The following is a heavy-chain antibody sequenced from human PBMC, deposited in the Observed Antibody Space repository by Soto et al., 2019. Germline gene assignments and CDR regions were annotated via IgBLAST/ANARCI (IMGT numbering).Heavy chain of an antibody. CDR2: IIPIFGTA. V-gene: IGHV1-69*13. CDR1: GGTFSSYA. J-gene: IGHJ6*02. CDR3: ARDGVEGFPAYYYGMDV. D-gene: IGHD3-10*01. Sequence: ASVKVSCKASGGTFSSYAISWVRPAPGQGLEWMGGIIPIFGTANYAQKFQGGVTITADESTSTAYMELSSLRSEDTAVYYCARDGVEGFPAYYYGMDVWGQGTTVTVSS.